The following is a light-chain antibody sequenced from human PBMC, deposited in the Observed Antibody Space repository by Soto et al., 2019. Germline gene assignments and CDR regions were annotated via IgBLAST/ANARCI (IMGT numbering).Light chain of an antibody. CDR2: GAS. CDR3: QQYGDSPLT. V-gene: IGKV3-20*01. J-gene: IGKJ4*01. CDR1: QSVSGSY. Sequence: EIVLTQSPGTLSLSPGERATLSCRASQSVSGSYLAWYQQKPGQAPGLLIYGASSRATGIPDRFSGSGSGTDFTLTISRLEPEDFAVYHCQQYGDSPLTFGGGTKVDIK.